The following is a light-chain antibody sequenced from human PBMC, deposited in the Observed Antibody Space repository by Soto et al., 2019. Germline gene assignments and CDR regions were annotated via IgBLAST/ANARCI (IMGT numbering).Light chain of an antibody. CDR3: QTWVTGIYV. Sequence: QPVLTQSPSASASLGASVKLTCTLSSGHSSYAIAWHQQQPEKGPRYLMKLNSDGSHSKGDGIPDRFSGSSSGAERYLTISSLQSEDKADYYCQTWVTGIYVFGTGTKPTVL. CDR1: SGHSSYA. CDR2: LNSDGSH. V-gene: IGLV4-69*01. J-gene: IGLJ1*01.